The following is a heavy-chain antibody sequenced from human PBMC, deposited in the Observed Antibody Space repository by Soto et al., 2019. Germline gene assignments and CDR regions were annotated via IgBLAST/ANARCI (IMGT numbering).Heavy chain of an antibody. CDR3: AKVLRDFWSSYYTSHFDY. V-gene: IGHV3-30*18. J-gene: IGHJ4*02. CDR1: GFPLSSDG. D-gene: IGHD3-3*01. CDR2: ISYDGSNK. Sequence: PGGSLRLSCAASGFPLSSDGMHWVRQAPGKGLEWVAVISYDGSNKYYADSVKGRLTISRDNSKNTRYLQMNSLRADDTAVYYCAKVLRDFWSSYYTSHFDYWGQGTLVTVSS.